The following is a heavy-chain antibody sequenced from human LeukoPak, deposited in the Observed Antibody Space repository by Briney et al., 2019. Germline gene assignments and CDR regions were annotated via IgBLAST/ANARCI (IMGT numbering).Heavy chain of an antibody. CDR3: AIQMPTTSYFAY. D-gene: IGHD5-24*01. CDR2: ITGSGVST. J-gene: IGHJ4*02. V-gene: IGHV3-23*01. Sequence: PGGSLRLSCAASSGFTFSSYGVSWVRQAPGKGREWVSGITGSGVSTYYADAVKGRFTISRDNSNNRVYLQMNSLRAEDTAIYYCAIQMPTTSYFAYWGQGTLVTVSS. CDR1: GFTFSSYG.